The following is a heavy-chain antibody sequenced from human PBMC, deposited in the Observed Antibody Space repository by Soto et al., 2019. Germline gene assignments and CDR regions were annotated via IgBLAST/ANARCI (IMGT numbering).Heavy chain of an antibody. CDR1: GFTFSSYG. J-gene: IGHJ5*02. V-gene: IGHV3-33*01. CDR3: ARGGKIVVVPAALNWFDP. CDR2: IWYDGSNK. D-gene: IGHD2-2*01. Sequence: GGSLRLSCAASGFTFSSYGMHWVRQAPGKGLEWVAVIWYDGSNKYYADSVKGRFTISRDNSKNTLYLQMNSLRAEDTAVYYCARGGKIVVVPAALNWFDPWGQGTLVTVSS.